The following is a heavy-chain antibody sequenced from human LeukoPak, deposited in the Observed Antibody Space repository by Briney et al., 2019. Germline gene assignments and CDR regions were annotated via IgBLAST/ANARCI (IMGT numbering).Heavy chain of an antibody. Sequence: GESLKISCKGSGYTFTNYWIAWVRQMPGKGLEWMGMIYPGDSDSRYSPSFQGQVTFSADKSISTAYLQWRSLKASDSAMYYCVRESGYRSGWYPYWGQGTLVTVSS. V-gene: IGHV5-51*01. D-gene: IGHD6-19*01. CDR2: IYPGDSDS. CDR3: VRESGYRSGWYPY. J-gene: IGHJ4*02. CDR1: GYTFTNYW.